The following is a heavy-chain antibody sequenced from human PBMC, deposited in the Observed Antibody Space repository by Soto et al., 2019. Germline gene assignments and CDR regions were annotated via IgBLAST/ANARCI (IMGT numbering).Heavy chain of an antibody. V-gene: IGHV3-33*01. D-gene: IGHD6-19*01. CDR1: GFTFSSYG. J-gene: IGHJ3*02. CDR2: IWYDGSNK. CDR3: ARELDGIAVAGDAFDI. Sequence: QVQLVESGGGVVQPGRSLRLSCAASGFTFSSYGMHWVRQAPGKGLEWVAVIWYDGSNKYYADSVKGRFTISRDNSKNTLYLQMNSLRAEDTAVYYCARELDGIAVAGDAFDIWGQGTMVTVSS.